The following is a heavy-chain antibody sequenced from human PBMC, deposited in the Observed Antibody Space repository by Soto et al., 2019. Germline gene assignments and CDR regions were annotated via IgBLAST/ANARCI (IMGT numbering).Heavy chain of an antibody. J-gene: IGHJ4*02. CDR2: ISGSGATT. D-gene: IGHD3-16*01. V-gene: IGHV3-23*01. Sequence: EVQLLESGGGLVQPGGSLRLSCAASGFTFSNYAMSWVRQAPGKGLEWVSTISGSGATTYYADSVKGRFTISRDNSKNTLYQQMNSLRAEDTAVYYCARVGLRLGGAYWGQGTLVTVSS. CDR1: GFTFSNYA. CDR3: ARVGLRLGGAY.